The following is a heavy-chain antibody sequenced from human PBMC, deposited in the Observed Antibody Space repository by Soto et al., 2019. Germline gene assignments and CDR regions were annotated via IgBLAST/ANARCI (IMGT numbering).Heavy chain of an antibody. CDR2: IGTAGDT. CDR3: ARGAPSITGTRGWFDP. Sequence: VQLVESGGGLVQPGGSLRLSCAASGFTFSSYDMHWVRQATGKGLEWVSAIGTAGDTYYPGSVKGRFTISRENAKNSLYLQMNSLRAEDTAVYYCARGAPSITGTRGWFDPWGQGTLVTVSS. V-gene: IGHV3-13*01. D-gene: IGHD1-7*01. J-gene: IGHJ5*02. CDR1: GFTFSSYD.